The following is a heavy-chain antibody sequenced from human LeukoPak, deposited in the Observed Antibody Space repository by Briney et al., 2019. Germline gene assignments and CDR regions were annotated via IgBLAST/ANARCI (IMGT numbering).Heavy chain of an antibody. J-gene: IGHJ5*02. CDR3: AREVDFGVVPNWFDP. CDR1: GGSISNGSYY. CDR2: IYTSGST. V-gene: IGHV4-61*02. Sequence: SQTLSLTCTVSGGSISNGSYYWSWIRQPAGKGLEWTGRIYTSGSTNYSPSLKSRVTISVDTSKNQFSLKLSSVTAADTAVYYCAREVDFGVVPNWFDPWGQGTLVTVSS. D-gene: IGHD3-3*01.